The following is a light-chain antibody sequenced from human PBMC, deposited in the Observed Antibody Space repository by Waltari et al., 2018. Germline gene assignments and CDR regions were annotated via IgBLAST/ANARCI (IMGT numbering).Light chain of an antibody. Sequence: DIQMTQSPSTLSASVGDRVTITCRASQSVSSGLAWYQQKPAKAPKLLIYKASNLESGVPSRFSGSGSGTEFTLTISSLQPDDFATYYCQQYNSYSYSFGQGTKLEIK. J-gene: IGKJ2*03. CDR1: QSVSSG. CDR2: KAS. CDR3: QQYNSYSYS. V-gene: IGKV1-5*03.